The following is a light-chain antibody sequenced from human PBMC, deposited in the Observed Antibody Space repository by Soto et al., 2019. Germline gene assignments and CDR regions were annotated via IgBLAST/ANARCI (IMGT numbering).Light chain of an antibody. V-gene: IGLV4-69*01. CDR1: SGHSSYA. CDR3: QTWGTGSHYV. Sequence: QLVLTQSPSASASLGASVKLTCTRSSGHSSYAIAWHQQQPEKGPRYLMKLNSDGSHSKGDGIPDRLSGSSSGAERYLTISSLQSEDEADYYCQTWGTGSHYVFGTGTKLTVL. J-gene: IGLJ1*01. CDR2: LNSDGSH.